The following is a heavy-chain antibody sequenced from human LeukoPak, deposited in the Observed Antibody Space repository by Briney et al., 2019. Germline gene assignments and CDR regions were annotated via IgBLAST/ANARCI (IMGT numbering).Heavy chain of an antibody. V-gene: IGHV3-48*03. CDR3: AKESSSYRFEY. Sequence: GGSLRLSCAASGFTFSSYEMNWVRQAPGKGLEWVSYISSSGSTIYYADSVKGRFTISRDNSKNTLYLQMNSLRADDTAVYYCAKESSSYRFEYWGQETLVTVSS. J-gene: IGHJ4*02. CDR2: ISSSGSTI. CDR1: GFTFSSYE. D-gene: IGHD6-6*01.